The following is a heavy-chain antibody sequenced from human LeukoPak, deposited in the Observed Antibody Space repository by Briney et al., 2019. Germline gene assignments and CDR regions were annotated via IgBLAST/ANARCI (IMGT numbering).Heavy chain of an antibody. CDR1: GGSFSGYY. D-gene: IGHD5-18*01. Sequence: SETLSLTCAVYGGSFSGYYWSWIRQPPGKGLEWIGEINHSGSTNYNPSLKSRVTISVDTSKNQFSLKLSSVTAADTAVYYCARRRSYGNNWLDPWGQGTLVTVSS. V-gene: IGHV4-34*01. CDR2: INHSGST. CDR3: ARRRSYGNNWLDP. J-gene: IGHJ5*02.